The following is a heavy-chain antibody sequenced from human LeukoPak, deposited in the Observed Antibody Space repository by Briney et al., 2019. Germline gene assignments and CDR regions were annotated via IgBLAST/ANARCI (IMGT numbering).Heavy chain of an antibody. Sequence: ASVKVSCKASGYTFTSYGISWVRQAPGQGLEWMGWISAYNGNTNYAQRLQGRVTMTTDTSTSTAYLELRSLRSDDTAVYYCARDQPPEFSGWATMGLYYYGMDVWGQGTTVTVSS. CDR3: ARDQPPEFSGWATMGLYYYGMDV. CDR1: GYTFTSYG. D-gene: IGHD6-19*01. V-gene: IGHV1-18*01. J-gene: IGHJ6*02. CDR2: ISAYNGNT.